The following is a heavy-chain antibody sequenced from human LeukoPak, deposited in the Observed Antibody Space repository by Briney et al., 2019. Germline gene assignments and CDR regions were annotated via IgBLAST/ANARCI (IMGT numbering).Heavy chain of an antibody. D-gene: IGHD3-16*01. V-gene: IGHV3-11*01. Sequence: GGSLRLSCAASGFTFSDYYMSWIRQAPGKGLEWVSYISSSDSPRFYADSVKGRFTISRDNAKKSLFLQTNSLRAEDTAVYYCARDKGVWENLQIPQYWGQGTLVTVSS. CDR1: GFTFSDYY. J-gene: IGHJ4*02. CDR2: ISSSDSPR. CDR3: ARDKGVWENLQIPQY.